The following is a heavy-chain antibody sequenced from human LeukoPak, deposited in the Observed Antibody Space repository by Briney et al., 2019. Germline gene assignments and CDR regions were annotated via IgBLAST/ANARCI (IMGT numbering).Heavy chain of an antibody. V-gene: IGHV3-23*01. J-gene: IGHJ4*02. CDR1: GFSFRSYA. Sequence: GGSLSLSCAASGFSFRSYAMSWVRQAPGKGLEWVSVISGSGGSIYYADSVKGRFTISRDNSENTLSLRMTSLRAEDTAIYYCAKNPDIVATYNYFDYWGQGTLVTVSS. CDR2: ISGSGGSI. D-gene: IGHD5-12*01. CDR3: AKNPDIVATYNYFDY.